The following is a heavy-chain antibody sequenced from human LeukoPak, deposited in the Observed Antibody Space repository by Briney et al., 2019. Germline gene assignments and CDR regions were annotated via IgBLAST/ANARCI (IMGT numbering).Heavy chain of an antibody. V-gene: IGHV3-9*01. CDR1: GFTFDDYA. J-gene: IGHJ4*02. D-gene: IGHD3-10*01. CDR2: ISWNSGSI. Sequence: GRSLRLSCAASGFTFDDYAMHWVRQAPGKGLEWASGISWNSGSIGYADSVKGRFTISRDNTKNSLYLQMNSLRAEDTALYYCAKDIGPGSGFDYWGQGTLVTVSS. CDR3: AKDIGPGSGFDY.